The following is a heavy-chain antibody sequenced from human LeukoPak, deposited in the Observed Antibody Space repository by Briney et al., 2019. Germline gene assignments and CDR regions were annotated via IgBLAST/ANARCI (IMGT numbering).Heavy chain of an antibody. Sequence: AGGSLRLSCAASGFTFSSYAMSWVRHAPGKGLEWLSAISGSGASTHYADSVRGRFTISRDNSKSTLYLQMNSLRADDTAVYYCTKEDPRFDPWGQGTLVTVSS. V-gene: IGHV3-23*01. CDR3: TKEDPRFDP. J-gene: IGHJ5*02. CDR1: GFTFSSYA. CDR2: ISGSGAST.